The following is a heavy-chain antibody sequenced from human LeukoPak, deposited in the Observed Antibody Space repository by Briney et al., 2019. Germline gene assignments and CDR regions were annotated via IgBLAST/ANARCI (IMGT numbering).Heavy chain of an antibody. Sequence: ASVKVSCKASGYTSTTYDINWVRQATGQGPEWMGWMNPNSGNTGYAQKFQGRVAITRNTSISTAYMELSSLRSEDTAVYYCARGRKDDRRDGYIFDYWGQGTLVTVPS. CDR1: GYTSTTYD. CDR3: ARGRKDDRRDGYIFDY. V-gene: IGHV1-8*03. CDR2: MNPNSGNT. D-gene: IGHD5-24*01. J-gene: IGHJ4*02.